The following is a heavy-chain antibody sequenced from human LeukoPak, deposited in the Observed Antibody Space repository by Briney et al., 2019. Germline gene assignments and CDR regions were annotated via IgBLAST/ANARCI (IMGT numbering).Heavy chain of an antibody. D-gene: IGHD6-13*01. Sequence: GGSLRLSCTASGFTFGEYALSWFRQAPGKGLQWVGFIKSKINGGTTQYAASVKGRFTISSDDSKGLAYLQMNSLKTEDTAVYYCSRGTWYGGAFDHWGQGTLVTVSS. CDR3: SRGTWYGGAFDH. V-gene: IGHV3-49*03. CDR1: GFTFGEYA. CDR2: IKSKINGGTT. J-gene: IGHJ4*02.